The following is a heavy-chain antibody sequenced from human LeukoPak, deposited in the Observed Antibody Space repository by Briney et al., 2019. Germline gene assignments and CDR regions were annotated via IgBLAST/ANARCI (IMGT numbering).Heavy chain of an antibody. J-gene: IGHJ4*02. Sequence: GGSLRLSCAASGFTFSSYAMSWVRQAPGKGLEWVSTISGSGGSTYYADSVKGRFTISRDNSKNTLYLQMNSLRAEDTAVYCCATHRGSYYDEVDYWGQGTLVTVSS. CDR1: GFTFSSYA. CDR3: ATHRGSYYDEVDY. V-gene: IGHV3-23*01. D-gene: IGHD1-26*01. CDR2: ISGSGGST.